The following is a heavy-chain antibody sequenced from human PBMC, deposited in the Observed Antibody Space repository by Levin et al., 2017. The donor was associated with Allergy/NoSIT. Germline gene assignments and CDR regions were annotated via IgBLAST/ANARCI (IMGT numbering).Heavy chain of an antibody. CDR2: ISAYSGNT. CDR1: GYTFINYG. CDR3: ARVGRTGTSWGRWFDP. V-gene: IGHV1-18*01. D-gene: IGHD1-7*01. Sequence: ASVKVSCKASGYTFINYGISWVRQAPGQGLEWMGWISAYSGNTNYAQKVQDRVTMTTDTSTRTAYMELRSLRSDDTAVYYCARVGRTGTSWGRWFDPWGQGTLVTVSS. J-gene: IGHJ5*02.